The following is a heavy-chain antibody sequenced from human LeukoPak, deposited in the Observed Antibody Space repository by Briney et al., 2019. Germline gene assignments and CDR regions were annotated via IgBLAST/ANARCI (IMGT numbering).Heavy chain of an antibody. CDR2: ISAYNGDT. D-gene: IGHD5-12*01. V-gene: IGHV1-18*01. J-gene: IGHJ5*02. CDR1: GYTFTSYG. CDR3: ARAPSEWLRGDWFDP. Sequence: ASVKVSCKASGYTFTSYGISWVRQAPGQGLEWMGWISAYNGDTNYAQKLQGRVTMTTDTSTSTAYMELRSLRSDDTAVYYCARAPSEWLRGDWFDPWGQGTLVTVSS.